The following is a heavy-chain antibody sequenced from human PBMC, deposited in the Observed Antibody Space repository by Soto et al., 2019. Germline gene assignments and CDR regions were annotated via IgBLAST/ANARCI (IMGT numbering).Heavy chain of an antibody. CDR1: GGTFSSYA. CDR3: ARDPRPYYYDSSGYFWFDP. J-gene: IGHJ5*02. D-gene: IGHD3-22*01. Sequence: GASVKVSCKASGGTFSSYAISWVRQAPGQGLEWMGGIIPIFGTANYAQKFQGRVTITADESTSTAYMELSSLRSEDTAVYYCARDPRPYYYDSSGYFWFDPWGQGTLVTVSS. V-gene: IGHV1-69*13. CDR2: IIPIFGTA.